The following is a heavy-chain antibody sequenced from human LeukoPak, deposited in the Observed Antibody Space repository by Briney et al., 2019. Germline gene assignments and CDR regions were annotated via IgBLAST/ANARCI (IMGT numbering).Heavy chain of an antibody. Sequence: AGGSLRLSCVASGFTFSNKAMSWVRQAPGMRLEWVTSTTQSGESSGYADSVKGRFTISRDNSKNTLFLQMDSLRVEDTAIYYCARESGGDWGYFDDWGQGTLVTVSS. CDR2: TTQSGESS. J-gene: IGHJ4*02. CDR1: GFTFSNKA. V-gene: IGHV3-23*01. CDR3: ARESGGDWGYFDD. D-gene: IGHD2-21*02.